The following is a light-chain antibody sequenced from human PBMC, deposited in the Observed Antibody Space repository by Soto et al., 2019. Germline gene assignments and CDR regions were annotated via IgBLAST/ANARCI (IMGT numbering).Light chain of an antibody. CDR2: KAS. Sequence: DIQMTQSPSTLCASVGDRVIIPCRASQSISTWLAWHQQQPGKAPKLLISKASSLESGVPSRFSGSGSGTEFTLTISRLQPDDFATYYCQQYNSFRAFGQGTKVDIK. V-gene: IGKV1-5*03. J-gene: IGKJ1*01. CDR3: QQYNSFRA. CDR1: QSISTW.